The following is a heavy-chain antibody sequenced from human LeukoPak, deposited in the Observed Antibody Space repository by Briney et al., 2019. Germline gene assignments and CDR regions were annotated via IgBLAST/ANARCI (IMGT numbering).Heavy chain of an antibody. V-gene: IGHV3-23*01. CDR3: AKVGHSSSWYYGY. CDR2: ISGSGGST. J-gene: IGHJ4*02. Sequence: GGSLRLSCAASGFTFSSYAMSWVRQAPGKGLEGVSAISGSGGSTYYADSVKGRFTISRDNSKNTLYLQMNSLRAEDTAVYYCAKVGHSSSWYYGYWGQGTLVTVSS. D-gene: IGHD6-13*01. CDR1: GFTFSSYA.